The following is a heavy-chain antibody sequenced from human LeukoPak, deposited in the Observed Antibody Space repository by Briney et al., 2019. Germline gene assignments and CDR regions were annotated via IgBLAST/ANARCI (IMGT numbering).Heavy chain of an antibody. D-gene: IGHD6-6*01. CDR3: LSIPGRAHGFDI. J-gene: IGHJ3*02. V-gene: IGHV3-74*01. CDR2: IKGDGSST. CDR1: GFTFSSYW. Sequence: GGSLRLSCAASGFTFSSYWMHWVRHTPGKGLVWVSRIKGDGSSTSYADSVKGRFTISRDNAKNTLYLQMNSLRAEDTAVYYCLSIPGRAHGFDIWGQGTMVTVSS.